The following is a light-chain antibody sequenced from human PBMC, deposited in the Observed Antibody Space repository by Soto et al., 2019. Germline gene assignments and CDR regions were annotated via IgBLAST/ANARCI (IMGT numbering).Light chain of an antibody. J-gene: IGLJ3*02. V-gene: IGLV2-14*01. CDR2: EVS. CDR3: NSYTSTSTWV. Sequence: QSALTQPASVSGSPGQSITISCTGTDSDVGSYNYVSWYQHHPGKAPKLMIYEVSNRPSGVSNRFSGSKSGNTASLTISGLQADDEADYYCNSYTSTSTWVFGGGTKLTVL. CDR1: DSDVGSYNY.